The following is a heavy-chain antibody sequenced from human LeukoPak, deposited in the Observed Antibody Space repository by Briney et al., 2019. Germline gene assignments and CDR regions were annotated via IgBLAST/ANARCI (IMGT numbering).Heavy chain of an antibody. CDR2: IYYSGGT. CDR3: ARQGVRYKYRSGWLTYNWFDP. D-gene: IGHD6-19*01. V-gene: IGHV4-38-2*02. CDR1: GYSISSGYY. J-gene: IGHJ5*02. Sequence: SSETLSLTCTVSGYSISSGYYWGWIRQPPGKGLEWIGSIYYSGGTYYNPSLKSRVTISVDTSKNQFSLKLSSVTAADTAVYYCARQGVRYKYRSGWLTYNWFDPWGQGTLVNVSS.